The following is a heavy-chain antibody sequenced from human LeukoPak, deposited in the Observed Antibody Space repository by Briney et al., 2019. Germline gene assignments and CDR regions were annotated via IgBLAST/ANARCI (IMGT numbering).Heavy chain of an antibody. CDR1: GGSISSYY. CDR2: IYYSGST. CDR3: ASSSRGGSLAFDI. D-gene: IGHD3-16*01. Sequence: PSETLSLTCTVSGGSISSYYWSWIRQPPGKGLEWIGYIYYSGSTNYNPSLKSRVTISVDTSKNQFSLKLSSVTAADTAVYYCASSSRGGSLAFDIWGQGTMVTVSS. V-gene: IGHV4-59*01. J-gene: IGHJ3*02.